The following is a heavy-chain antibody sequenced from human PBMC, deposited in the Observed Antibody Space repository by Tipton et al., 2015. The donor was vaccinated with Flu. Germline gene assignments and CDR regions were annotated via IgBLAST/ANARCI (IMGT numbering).Heavy chain of an antibody. V-gene: IGHV1-2*06. CDR1: GYTFTGYF. Sequence: QVQLVQSGAEVKKSGASVRVSCKTSGYTFTGYFIHWVRQAPGQGLEWMGRINPSSGGPNYAQNFQGRVTMTRDTSINTAYMEMTSLTSDDTAVYFCATVKPTGYLGTAAGWFDTWGQGTLVSVSS. J-gene: IGHJ5*02. CDR2: INPSSGGP. D-gene: IGHD6-13*01. CDR3: ATVKPTGYLGTAAGWFDT.